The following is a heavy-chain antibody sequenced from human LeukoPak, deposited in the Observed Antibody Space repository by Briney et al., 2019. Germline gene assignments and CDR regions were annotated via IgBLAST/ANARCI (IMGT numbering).Heavy chain of an antibody. CDR3: ARLITSVRGAPDAFDI. V-gene: IGHV4-59*08. Sequence: SETLSLTCTVSGGSISSYYWSWIRQPPGKGLEWIGYIYYSGSTNYNPSLKCRVTISVDTSKNQFSLKLSSVTAADTAVYYCARLITSVRGAPDAFDIWGQGTMVTVSS. CDR2: IYYSGST. CDR1: GGSISSYY. J-gene: IGHJ3*02. D-gene: IGHD3-10*01.